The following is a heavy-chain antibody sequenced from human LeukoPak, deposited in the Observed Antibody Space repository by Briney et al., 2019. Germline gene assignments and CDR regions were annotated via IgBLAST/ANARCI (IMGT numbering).Heavy chain of an antibody. D-gene: IGHD6-19*01. J-gene: IGHJ4*02. Sequence: ASVRVSCKASGGTFSSYAISWVRQPPAQGIEWMGRIIPIRGIANYAQKFQGRVTITADKSTSTAYMELSSLRSEDTAVYYCARDIAVAGNFGFDHWGQGTLVTVSS. CDR2: IIPIRGIA. V-gene: IGHV1-69*04. CDR3: ARDIAVAGNFGFDH. CDR1: GGTFSSYA.